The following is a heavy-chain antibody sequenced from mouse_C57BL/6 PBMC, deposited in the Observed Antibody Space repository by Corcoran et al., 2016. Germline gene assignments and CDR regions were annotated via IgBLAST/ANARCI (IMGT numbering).Heavy chain of an antibody. J-gene: IGHJ4*01. D-gene: IGHD1-1*01. V-gene: IGHV9-3*01. Sequence: QIQLVQSGPELKKPGETVKISCKASGYTFTTYGMSWVKQAPGKGLKWMGWINTYSGVPTYADDFKGRFAFSLETSASTAYLQINNLKNEDTATYFCARAPYGRDAMDYWGQGTSVTVSS. CDR2: INTYSGVP. CDR3: ARAPYGRDAMDY. CDR1: GYTFTTYG.